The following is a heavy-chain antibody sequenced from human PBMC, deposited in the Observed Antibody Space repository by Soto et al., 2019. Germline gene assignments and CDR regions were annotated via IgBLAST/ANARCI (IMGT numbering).Heavy chain of an antibody. CDR3: ARGGPPYCSSTSCYDRYFDY. Sequence: QVQLVQSGAEVTKPGSSVKVSCTASGGTFSSYAISWVRQAPGQGREWMGGIIPIFGTANYAQKFQGRVRITADESTSTAYMEVSSLRSEDTAVYYCARGGPPYCSSTSCYDRYFDYWGQGPLVTFSS. D-gene: IGHD2-2*01. CDR1: GGTFSSYA. J-gene: IGHJ4*02. CDR2: IIPIFGTA. V-gene: IGHV1-69*01.